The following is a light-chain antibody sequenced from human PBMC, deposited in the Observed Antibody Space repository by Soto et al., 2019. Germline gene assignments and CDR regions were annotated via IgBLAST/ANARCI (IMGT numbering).Light chain of an antibody. CDR2: DTS. CDR1: RGIGST. V-gene: IGKV3-15*01. Sequence: EVVMTQSPATLSVSPGERATLSCRASRGIGSTLAWYQQKPGQTPRLLIYDTSTRATGVPARFIGSASGTEFTLTITSLQSEDFALYCCQRCVTWPLAFGGGTRVENK. J-gene: IGKJ4*01. CDR3: QRCVTWPLA.